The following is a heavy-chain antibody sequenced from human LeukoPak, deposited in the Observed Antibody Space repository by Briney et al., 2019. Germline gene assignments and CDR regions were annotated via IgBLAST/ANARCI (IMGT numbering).Heavy chain of an antibody. V-gene: IGHV3-43*02. D-gene: IGHD6-13*01. J-gene: IGHJ4*02. CDR2: ISGDGGSI. CDR1: GFTFDDYA. CDR3: AKEDYSSSWYALDY. Sequence: GGSLRLSCAASGFTFDDYAIYWVRQGPGKGLEWVSLISGDGGSIYYADSVKGRFTISKDNSKNSLYLQMNSLRTEDTALYYCAKEDYSSSWYALDYWGQGTLVTVSS.